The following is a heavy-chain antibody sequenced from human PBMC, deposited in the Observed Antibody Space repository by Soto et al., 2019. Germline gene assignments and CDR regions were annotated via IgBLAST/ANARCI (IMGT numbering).Heavy chain of an antibody. CDR3: ARGNHRWLQLWYFDL. D-gene: IGHD5-12*01. J-gene: IGHJ2*01. V-gene: IGHV1-69*12. Sequence: QVQLVQSGAEVKKPGSSVTVSCKASGGTFSSYTISWVRQAPGQGLEWMGGIIPIFGTANYAQKFQGRVTITADESTCTAYMELSSLRSEDTAASYCARGNHRWLQLWYFDLWGRGTLVTVSS. CDR2: IIPIFGTA. CDR1: GGTFSSYT.